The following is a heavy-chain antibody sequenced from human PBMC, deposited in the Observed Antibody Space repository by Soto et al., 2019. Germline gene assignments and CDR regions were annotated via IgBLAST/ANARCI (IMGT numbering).Heavy chain of an antibody. CDR1: GYTFTSYG. D-gene: IGHD3-3*01. CDR3: ARDSPYYDFWSGYDYGMDV. Sequence: GASVKVSCKASGYTFTSYGISWVRQAPGQGLEWMGWISAYNGNTNYAQKLQGRVTMTTDTSTSTSYMELRSLRSDDTAVYYCARDSPYYDFWSGYDYGMDVWGQGTTVTVS. V-gene: IGHV1-18*04. J-gene: IGHJ6*02. CDR2: ISAYNGNT.